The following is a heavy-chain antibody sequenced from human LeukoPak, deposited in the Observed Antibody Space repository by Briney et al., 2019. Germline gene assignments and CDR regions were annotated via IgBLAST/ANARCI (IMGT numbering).Heavy chain of an antibody. CDR1: GGSISSSSYY. V-gene: IGHV4-39*01. D-gene: IGHD3-22*01. Sequence: SETLSLTCTVSGGSISSSSYYWGWIRQPPGKGLEWIGSIYYSGSTYYNPSLKSRVTISVDTSKNQFSLKLSSVTAADTAVYYCARQKADYYDSSGYTPLPRYYYYYYGMDVWGQGTTVTVSS. CDR2: IYYSGST. CDR3: ARQKADYYDSSGYTPLPRYYYYYYGMDV. J-gene: IGHJ6*02.